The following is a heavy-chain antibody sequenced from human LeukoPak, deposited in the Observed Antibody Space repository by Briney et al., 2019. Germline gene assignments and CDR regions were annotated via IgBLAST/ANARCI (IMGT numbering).Heavy chain of an antibody. CDR2: ISGTGANT. V-gene: IGHV3-23*01. D-gene: IGHD6-19*01. CDR3: AQDSLLAVASD. CDR1: GFTFSNYV. J-gene: IGHJ4*02. Sequence: GGSLRLSCAVSGFTFSNYVMIWVRQAPGKGLEWVSAISGTGANTFYPDSMKGRFTISRDDSNNTLFLQMNSLRVDDTAVYYCAQDSLLAVASDWGQGTLVTVSS.